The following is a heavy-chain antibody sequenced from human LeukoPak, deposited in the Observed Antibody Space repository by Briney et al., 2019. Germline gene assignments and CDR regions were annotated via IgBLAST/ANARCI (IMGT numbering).Heavy chain of an antibody. J-gene: IGHJ4*02. Sequence: PGGSLRLSCAASGFTFSSYSMNWVRQAPGKGLEWVSSISGSSSYIYYADSVKGRFTISRDNSKNTLYLQMNSLRAEDTAVYYCARERSLQNQAFDYWGQGTLVTVSS. V-gene: IGHV3-21*01. CDR3: ARERSLQNQAFDY. D-gene: IGHD5-24*01. CDR1: GFTFSSYS. CDR2: ISGSSSYI.